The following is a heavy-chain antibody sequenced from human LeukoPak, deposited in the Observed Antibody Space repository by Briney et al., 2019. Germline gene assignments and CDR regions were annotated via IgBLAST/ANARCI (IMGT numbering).Heavy chain of an antibody. CDR2: ISDSGAVT. D-gene: IGHD5-12*01. J-gene: IGHJ4*02. CDR3: AKYICGYAADFDY. Sequence: GGYLRLSSAASGFTFSNYAMTWVRQAPGKGLEWVSVISDSGAVTHYADSVKGRFTMSRDNSKNTLYLQMNGLRGEDTALYYCAKYICGYAADFDYWGQGTLVSVSS. V-gene: IGHV3-23*01. CDR1: GFTFSNYA.